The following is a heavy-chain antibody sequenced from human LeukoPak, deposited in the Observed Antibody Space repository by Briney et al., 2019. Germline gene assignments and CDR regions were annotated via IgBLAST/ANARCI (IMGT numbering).Heavy chain of an antibody. Sequence: AAVTVSSMPSGYTFTRYGTSGVRQAPGQGGEWMGWISAYNGNTNYAQKLKGRVTMTTDTSTSTVYMELRSLRSDDTAVYYCARELGYHRPKPRYEGLDYWGQGTLVTVSS. V-gene: IGHV1-18*01. J-gene: IGHJ4*02. CDR3: ARELGYHRPKPRYEGLDY. CDR1: GYTFTRYG. CDR2: ISAYNGNT. D-gene: IGHD1-1*01.